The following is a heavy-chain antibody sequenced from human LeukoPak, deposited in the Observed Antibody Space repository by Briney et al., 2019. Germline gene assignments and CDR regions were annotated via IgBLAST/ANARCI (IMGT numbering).Heavy chain of an antibody. CDR3: ARDRDYGGNSGGIDY. CDR2: ISYDGSNK. D-gene: IGHD4-23*01. Sequence: PGTSLRLSCAASGFTFSTYAMHWVRQAPGKGLEWVAVISYDGSNKYNADSVKGRFTNSRDNSKNTLFLQMNSLRPEDTAMYYCARDRDYGGNSGGIDYWGQGTLVTVSS. V-gene: IGHV3-30*01. CDR1: GFTFSTYA. J-gene: IGHJ4*02.